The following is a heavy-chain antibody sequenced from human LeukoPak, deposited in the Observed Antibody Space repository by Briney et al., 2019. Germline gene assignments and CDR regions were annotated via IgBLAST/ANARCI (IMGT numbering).Heavy chain of an antibody. CDR1: GFTFTSYA. Sequence: GGSLRLSCAASGFTFTSYAMSWVRQAPGKGLEWVANIKQDGSEKYYVDSVKGRFTISRDNAKNSLYLQMNSLRAEDTAVYYCARGYPSRMDMDVWGKGTTVTVSS. CDR2: IKQDGSEK. J-gene: IGHJ6*03. V-gene: IGHV3-7*01. CDR3: ARGYPSRMDMDV. D-gene: IGHD1-1*01.